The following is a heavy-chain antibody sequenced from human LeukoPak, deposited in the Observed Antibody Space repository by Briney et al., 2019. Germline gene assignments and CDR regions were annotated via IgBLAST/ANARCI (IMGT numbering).Heavy chain of an antibody. D-gene: IGHD2-2*01. CDR2: MNPNSGNT. V-gene: IGHV1-8*03. CDR3: ARAVCSTSCYRRTAAGTRDAFDI. Sequence: ASVKVSCKASGYTFTNYYIHWVRQAPGQGLEWMGWMNPNSGNTGYAQKFQGRVTITRNTSISTAYMELSSLRSEDTAVYYCARAVCSTSCYRRTAAGTRDAFDIWGQGTMVTVSS. J-gene: IGHJ3*02. CDR1: GYTFTNYY.